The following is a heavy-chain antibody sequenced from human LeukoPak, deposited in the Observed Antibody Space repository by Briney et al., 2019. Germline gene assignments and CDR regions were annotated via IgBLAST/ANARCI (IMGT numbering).Heavy chain of an antibody. CDR2: IIPIFGTA. D-gene: IGHD4-17*01. V-gene: IGHV1-69*01. J-gene: IGHJ6*02. CDR3: ATPGTTVTTEVYYYYGMDV. Sequence: SVKVSCKASGGTFSSYAISWVRQAPGQGLEWMGGIIPIFGTANYAQKFQGRVTITADESTSTAYMELSSLRSEDTAVYYCATPGTTVTTEVYYYYGMDVWGQGATVTVSS. CDR1: GGTFSSYA.